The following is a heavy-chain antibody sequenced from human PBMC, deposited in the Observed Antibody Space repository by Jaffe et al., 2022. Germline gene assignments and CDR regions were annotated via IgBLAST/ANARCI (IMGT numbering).Heavy chain of an antibody. Sequence: QVQLVQSGAEVKKPGASVKVSCKASGYTFTSYAMHWVRQAPGQRLEWMGWINAGNGNTKYSQKFQGRVTITRDTSASTAYMELSSLRSEDTAVYYCARDTNSRVQGNFDYWGQGTLVTVSS. CDR2: INAGNGNT. D-gene: IGHD2-2*01. CDR1: GYTFTSYA. CDR3: ARDTNSRVQGNFDY. J-gene: IGHJ4*02. V-gene: IGHV1-3*01.